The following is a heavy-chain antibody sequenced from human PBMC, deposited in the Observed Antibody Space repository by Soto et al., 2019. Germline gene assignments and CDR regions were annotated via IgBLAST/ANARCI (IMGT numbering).Heavy chain of an antibody. Sequence: PGGSLRLSCAASGFTFSSYAMSWVRRAPGKGLEWVSAISGSGGSTYYADSVKGRFTISRDNSKNTLYLQMNSLRAEDTAVYYCAKARFRDSSMFLLDYWGQGTLVTVSS. D-gene: IGHD6-19*01. J-gene: IGHJ4*02. V-gene: IGHV3-23*01. CDR3: AKARFRDSSMFLLDY. CDR1: GFTFSSYA. CDR2: ISGSGGST.